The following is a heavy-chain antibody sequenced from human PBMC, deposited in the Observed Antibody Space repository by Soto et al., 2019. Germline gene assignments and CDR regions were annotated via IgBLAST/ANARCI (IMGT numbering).Heavy chain of an antibody. J-gene: IGHJ1*01. D-gene: IGHD3-10*01. Sequence: QVQLQESGPGLVKPSETLSLTCTVSGGSISPYYWSWIRQPPGKGLEWIGRIHYIGGTKYNPSLMSPETISEDPSRNQFSLKLSSVTAADTAVYYCARSVLFGDEYFLHWGQGTLVIVS. V-gene: IGHV4-59*01. CDR1: GGSISPYY. CDR3: ARSVLFGDEYFLH. CDR2: IHYIGGT.